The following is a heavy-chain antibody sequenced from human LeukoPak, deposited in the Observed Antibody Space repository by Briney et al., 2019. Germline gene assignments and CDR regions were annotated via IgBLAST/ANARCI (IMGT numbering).Heavy chain of an antibody. CDR3: ARDPRWLTPDCTSTSCYENYFDP. CDR2: IYHSGSP. J-gene: IGHJ5*02. D-gene: IGHD2-2*01. V-gene: IGHV4-38-2*02. Sequence: PSETLSLTCGVSGYSISSGYQWAWIRQSPRKGPEVIGRIYHSGSPLYHPSHQSRITISVDTSKNHFPPNISSVTAADTDVYYCARDPRWLTPDCTSTSCYENYFDPWGQGTLVTVSS. CDR1: GYSISSGYQ.